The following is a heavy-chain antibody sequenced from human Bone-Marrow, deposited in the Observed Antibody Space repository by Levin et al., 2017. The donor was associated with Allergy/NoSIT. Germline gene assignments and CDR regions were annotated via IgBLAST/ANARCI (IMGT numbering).Heavy chain of an antibody. CDR2: ISYDGNYK. D-gene: IGHD4/OR15-4a*01. V-gene: IGHV3-30*18. CDR3: AKGLSRGYGARYFDY. J-gene: IGHJ4*02. CDR1: VFTFSDYG. Sequence: GGSLRLSCTASVFTFSDYGMHWIRQAPGKGLEWVAVISYDGNYKYYGDSVKGRFTISRDNSNNALYLQMNSLGTEDTAVYYCAKGLSRGYGARYFDYWGQGTLVTVSS.